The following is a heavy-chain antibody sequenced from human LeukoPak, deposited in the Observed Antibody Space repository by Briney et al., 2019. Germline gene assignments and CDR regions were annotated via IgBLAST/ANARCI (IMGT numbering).Heavy chain of an antibody. D-gene: IGHD3-22*01. V-gene: IGHV4-59*08. J-gene: IGHJ4*02. CDR3: ASSYFYDGNRYFDY. CDR2: IYYTGST. Sequence: PSETLSLTCNVSGGSITSYYWNWIRQPPAKGLEWIGYIYYTGSTNSNPSLKSRLTISLDTSKKQFSLKLSSVTAADTAIYYCASSYFYDGNRYFDYWGQGALVTVSS. CDR1: GGSITSYY.